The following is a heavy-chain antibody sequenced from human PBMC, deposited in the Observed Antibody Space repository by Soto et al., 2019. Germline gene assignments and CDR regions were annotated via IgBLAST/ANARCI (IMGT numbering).Heavy chain of an antibody. CDR3: AKGPSIAALGWFDP. J-gene: IGHJ5*02. CDR2: ISYDGSNK. D-gene: IGHD6-6*01. Sequence: VGSLRLSCAASGFTFSSYGMHWVRQAPGKGLEWVAVISYDGSNKYYADSVKGRFTISRDNSKNTLYLQMNSLRAEDTAVYYCAKGPSIAALGWFDPWGQGTLVTVSS. V-gene: IGHV3-30*18. CDR1: GFTFSSYG.